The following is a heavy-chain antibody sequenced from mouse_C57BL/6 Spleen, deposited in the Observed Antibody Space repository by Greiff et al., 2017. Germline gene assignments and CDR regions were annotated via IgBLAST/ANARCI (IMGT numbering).Heavy chain of an antibody. Sequence: EVQLQQSGPGLVKPSQSLSLTCSVTGYSIPSGYYWNWIRQFPGNKLEWMGYISYDGSNNYNPSLKNRISITRDTSKNQFFLKLNSVTTEDTATYYCARGGTGTGYFDYWGQGTTLTVSS. D-gene: IGHD4-1*01. V-gene: IGHV3-6*01. CDR1: GYSIPSGYY. CDR3: ARGGTGTGYFDY. J-gene: IGHJ2*01. CDR2: ISYDGSN.